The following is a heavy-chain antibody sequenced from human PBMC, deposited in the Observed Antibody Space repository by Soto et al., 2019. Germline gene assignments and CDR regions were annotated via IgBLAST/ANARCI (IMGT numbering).Heavy chain of an antibody. J-gene: IGHJ6*04. CDR2: ISGSGGST. CDR3: AKKVIGRAVLRFLEWLGDV. D-gene: IGHD3-3*01. V-gene: IGHV3-23*01. CDR1: GFTFSSYA. Sequence: EVQLLESGGGLVQPGGSLRLSCAASGFTFSSYAMSWVRQAPGKGLEWVSAISGSGGSTYYADSMKGRFTISRDNSKNTLYLQMNSLRAEDTAVYYCAKKVIGRAVLRFLEWLGDVWGKGTTVTVSS.